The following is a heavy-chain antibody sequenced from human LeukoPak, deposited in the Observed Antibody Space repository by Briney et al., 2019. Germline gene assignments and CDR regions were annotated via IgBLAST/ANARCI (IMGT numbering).Heavy chain of an antibody. V-gene: IGHV3-74*01. CDR1: GFIFSNYW. J-gene: IGHJ4*02. CDR3: AREAFNYGDHYFDY. CDR2: IHTDGSST. D-gene: IGHD4-17*01. Sequence: PGGSLRLSCAASGFIFSNYWMHWVRQAPGKGLVWVSRIHTDGSSTSYADSVKGRFTISRDNAKNTLYLQMSSLRAEDTAVYHCAREAFNYGDHYFDYWGQGTLVTVSS.